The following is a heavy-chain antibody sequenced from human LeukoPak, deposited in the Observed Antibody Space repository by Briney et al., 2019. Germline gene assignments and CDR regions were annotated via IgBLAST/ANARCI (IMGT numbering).Heavy chain of an antibody. Sequence: SQTLSLTYTVSGGSISSGGYYWSWIRQHPGKGLEWIGYIYYSGSTYYNPSLKSRVTISVDTSKNQFSLKLSSVTAADTAVYYCARSGDSSGYLDYWGQGTLVTVSS. D-gene: IGHD3-22*01. CDR1: GGSISSGGYY. CDR3: ARSGDSSGYLDY. CDR2: IYYSGST. J-gene: IGHJ4*02. V-gene: IGHV4-31*03.